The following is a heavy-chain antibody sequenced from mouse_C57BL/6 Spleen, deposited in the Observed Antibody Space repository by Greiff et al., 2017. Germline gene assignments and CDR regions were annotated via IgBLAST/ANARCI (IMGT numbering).Heavy chain of an antibody. Sequence: EVQLQEPGPELVKPGASVKMSCKASGYTFTDYYMHWVKQSPGKGLEWIGYINPNTGGTSYNEKFKGKATLTVNKSSSTAYMQLRSLTSEDSAVYYCDSGGIYYYGSGYWYFDVWGTGTTVTVSS. CDR2: INPNTGGT. J-gene: IGHJ1*03. CDR3: DSGGIYYYGSGYWYFDV. CDR1: GYTFTDYY. V-gene: IGHV1-22*01. D-gene: IGHD1-1*01.